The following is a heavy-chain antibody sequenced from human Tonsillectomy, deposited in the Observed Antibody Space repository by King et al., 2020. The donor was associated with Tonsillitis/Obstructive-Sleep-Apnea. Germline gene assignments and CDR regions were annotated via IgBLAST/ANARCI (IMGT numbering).Heavy chain of an antibody. CDR3: SRGLDSTDWLLSRELDAFDV. D-gene: IGHD3/OR15-3a*01. Sequence: QLQESGPGLVKPSGTLSLTCAVSGGSISSDYWWSWVRQPPGKGLEWIGEIYHSGTTNYNPSLKSRVTISVDKSKNHFSLDLDSVTAADTAVYYCSRGLDSTDWLLSRELDAFDVWGQGTMVAVSS. J-gene: IGHJ3*01. V-gene: IGHV4-4*02. CDR2: IYHSGTT. CDR1: GGSISSDYW.